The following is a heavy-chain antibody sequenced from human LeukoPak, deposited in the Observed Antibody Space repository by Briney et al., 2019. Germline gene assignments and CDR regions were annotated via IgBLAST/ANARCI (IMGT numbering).Heavy chain of an antibody. CDR1: GFTFSRNW. Sequence: PGGSPRLSCAASGFTFSRNWMHWVRQAPGKGLVWVSRINSDGSITNYADSVKGRFTISGDNAKNTLYLQMSSLRAEDTAVYYCAKIDAYWGQGTLVTVSS. CDR3: AKIDAY. CDR2: INSDGSIT. V-gene: IGHV3-74*01. J-gene: IGHJ4*02.